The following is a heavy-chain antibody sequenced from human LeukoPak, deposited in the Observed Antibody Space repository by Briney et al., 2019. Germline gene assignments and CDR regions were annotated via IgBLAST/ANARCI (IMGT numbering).Heavy chain of an antibody. Sequence: ASVKVSCKASGYTFTGCYMHWVRQAPGQGLEWMGWINPNSGGTNYAQKFQGRVTMTRDTSISTAYMELSRLRSDDTAVYYCARGKQQLAKYFQHWGQGTLVTVSS. CDR1: GYTFTGCY. J-gene: IGHJ1*01. D-gene: IGHD6-13*01. CDR3: ARGKQQLAKYFQH. CDR2: INPNSGGT. V-gene: IGHV1-2*02.